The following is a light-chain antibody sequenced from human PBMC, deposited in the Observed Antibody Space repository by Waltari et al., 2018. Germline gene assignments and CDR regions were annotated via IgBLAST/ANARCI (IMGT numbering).Light chain of an antibody. J-gene: IGKJ4*01. Sequence: EIVLTQSPATLSLSPGERATLSCSASQSVSSYLACYQQKPGQAPRRLIYDASNRATGIPARFSGSGSGTDFTLTISSLEPEDFAVYYCQQRSNWPRLTFGGGTKVEIK. CDR1: QSVSSY. CDR2: DAS. CDR3: QQRSNWPRLT. V-gene: IGKV3-11*01.